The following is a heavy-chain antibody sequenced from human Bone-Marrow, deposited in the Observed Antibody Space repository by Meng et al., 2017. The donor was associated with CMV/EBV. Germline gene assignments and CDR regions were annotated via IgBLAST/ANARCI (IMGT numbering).Heavy chain of an antibody. CDR2: IYYSGST. D-gene: IGHD1-26*01. J-gene: IGHJ3*02. CDR3: ARDREGVGALDI. V-gene: IGHV4-59*01. CDR1: GGSISSYY. Sequence: SETLSLTCTVPGGSISSYYWSWIRQPPGKGLEWIGYIYYSGSTNYNPSLKSRVTISVDTSKNQFSLKLSSVTAADTAVYYCARDREGVGALDIWGQGTMVTVPS.